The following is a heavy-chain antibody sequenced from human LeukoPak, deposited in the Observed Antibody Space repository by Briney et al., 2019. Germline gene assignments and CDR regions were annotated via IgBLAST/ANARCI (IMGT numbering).Heavy chain of an antibody. CDR3: ARGGTGSHYYYYGMDV. Sequence: SETLSLTCAVYGGSFSGYYWSWIRQPPGKGLEWIGEINHSGSTNYNPSLKSRVTISVDTSKNQFSLKLSSVTAADTAVYYCARGGTGSHYYYYGMDVWGQGTTVTVSS. V-gene: IGHV4-34*01. CDR2: INHSGST. J-gene: IGHJ6*02. CDR1: GGSFSGYY. D-gene: IGHD1-14*01.